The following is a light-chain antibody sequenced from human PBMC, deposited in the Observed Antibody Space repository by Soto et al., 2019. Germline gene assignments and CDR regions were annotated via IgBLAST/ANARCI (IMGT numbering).Light chain of an antibody. CDR3: QQSYSTPIT. V-gene: IGKV1-39*01. CDR1: QSINRH. J-gene: IGKJ5*01. CDR2: TTS. Sequence: ENPMTRNTSSQCACVGVRFPITWRASQSINRHLNWYQQKPGKAPKVLIYTTSSLRSGVPSRFRGSGSGTDFTLTITSLQPEDFATYYCQQSYSTPITFGQGTRLEI.